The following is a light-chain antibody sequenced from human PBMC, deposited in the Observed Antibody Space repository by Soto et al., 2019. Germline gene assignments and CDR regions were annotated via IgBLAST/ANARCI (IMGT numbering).Light chain of an antibody. Sequence: QSVVTQPPSASGTPGQRVTISFSGSRSNIGSNSVNWYQHLPGTAPKLLIYSNNQRPSGVPGRLSGSKSGTSASLAISGLQSEDEADYYCAAWDDSLNGVIFGGGTKVTVL. CDR3: AAWDDSLNGVI. CDR1: RSNIGSNS. CDR2: SNN. V-gene: IGLV1-44*01. J-gene: IGLJ2*01.